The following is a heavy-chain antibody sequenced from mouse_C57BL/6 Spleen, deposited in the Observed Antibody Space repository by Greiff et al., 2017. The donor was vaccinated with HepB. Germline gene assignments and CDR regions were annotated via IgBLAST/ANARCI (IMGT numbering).Heavy chain of an antibody. CDR2: IYPGSGNT. D-gene: IGHD1-1*02. J-gene: IGHJ3*01. CDR3: ARGDYGTNWFAY. CDR1: GYTFTDYY. V-gene: IGHV1-76*01. Sequence: QVQLQQSGAELVRPGASVKLSCKASGYTFTDYYINWVKQRPGQGLEWIARIYPGSGNTYYNEKFKGKATLTAEKSSSTAYMQLSSLTSEDSAVYFCARGDYGTNWFAYWGQGTLVTVSA.